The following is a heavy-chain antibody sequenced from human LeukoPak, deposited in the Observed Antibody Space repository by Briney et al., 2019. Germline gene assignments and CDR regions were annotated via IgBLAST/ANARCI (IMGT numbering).Heavy chain of an antibody. CDR2: ISSSSSYI. D-gene: IGHD3-3*01. Sequence: GGSLRLSCAAPGFTFTSYSMNWVRQAPGKGLEWVSSISSSSSYIYYADSVKGRFTISRDNAKNSLYLQMNSLRAEDTAVYYCARDLWYYDFWSGYYSRQSWFDPWGQGTLVTVSS. J-gene: IGHJ5*02. V-gene: IGHV3-21*01. CDR1: GFTFTSYS. CDR3: ARDLWYYDFWSGYYSRQSWFDP.